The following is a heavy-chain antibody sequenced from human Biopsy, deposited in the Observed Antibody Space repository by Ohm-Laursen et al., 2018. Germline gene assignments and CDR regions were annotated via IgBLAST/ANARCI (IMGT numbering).Heavy chain of an antibody. CDR3: VAYPSSGFFENNDDFAMDV. D-gene: IGHD6-19*01. CDR1: GGTFTNHA. CDR2: SIPLFNTA. Sequence: SSVKVSCKASGGTFTNHAVGWVRQAPGQGLEWVGSSIPLFNTANYADKFQGRVTITADVTTTTAYMDLSGLRSEDTTVYYCVAYPSSGFFENNDDFAMDVWGQGTTVIVSS. J-gene: IGHJ6*02. V-gene: IGHV1-69*15.